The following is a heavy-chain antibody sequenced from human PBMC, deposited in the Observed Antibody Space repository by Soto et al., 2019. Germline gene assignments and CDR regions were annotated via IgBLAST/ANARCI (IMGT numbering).Heavy chain of an antibody. CDR3: AKERIARVVVAPYDY. J-gene: IGHJ4*02. CDR1: GFTFSSYG. V-gene: IGHV3-30*18. Sequence: QVQLVESGGGVVQPGRSLRLSCAASGFTFSSYGMHWVRQAPGKGLEWEAVISYDGSNKYYADSVKGRFTISRDNSENTLYLQMNSLRAEATAVYYCAKERIARVVVAPYDYWGQGTLVTVSS. D-gene: IGHD2-15*01. CDR2: ISYDGSNK.